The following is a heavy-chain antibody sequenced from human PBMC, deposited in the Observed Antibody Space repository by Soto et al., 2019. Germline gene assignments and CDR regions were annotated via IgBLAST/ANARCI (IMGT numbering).Heavy chain of an antibody. CDR2: IFPGASDT. D-gene: IGHD1-26*01. CDR3: ARPPYSASYYYFDQ. V-gene: IGHV5-51*01. CDR1: GYSFTSYW. Sequence: PGESLKLSCKASGYSFTSYWIGWVRQMPGKGLEWMGIIFPGASDTIYSPSFQGQVTISADKSISTAYLQWNSLKASDTAMYYCARPPYSASYYYFDQWGQGTPVTVSS. J-gene: IGHJ4*02.